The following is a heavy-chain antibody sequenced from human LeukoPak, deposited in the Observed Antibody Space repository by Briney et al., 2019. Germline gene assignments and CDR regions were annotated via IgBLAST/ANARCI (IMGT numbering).Heavy chain of an antibody. CDR3: ARAPQGVVVIGRAFDI. D-gene: IGHD3-22*01. V-gene: IGHV1-18*01. Sequence: ASVKVSCKASGYTFTSYGISWVRQAPGQGLEWMGWISAYNGNTNYAQKLQGRVTMTTDTSTSTAYMELRSLRSDDTAVYYCARAPQGVVVIGRAFDIWGQGTMVTVSS. CDR2: ISAYNGNT. J-gene: IGHJ3*02. CDR1: GYTFTSYG.